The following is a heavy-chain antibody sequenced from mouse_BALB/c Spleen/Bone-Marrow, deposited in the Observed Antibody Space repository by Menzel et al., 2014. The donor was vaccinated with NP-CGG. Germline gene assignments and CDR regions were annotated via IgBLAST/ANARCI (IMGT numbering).Heavy chain of an antibody. V-gene: IGHV3-2*02. D-gene: IGHD2-4*01. Sequence: DVKLQESGPGLVKPSQSLSLTCTVTGYSITSDYAWNWIRQFPGNKLEWMGYISYSGSTSYNPSLKSRISITRDTPKNQFFLQLNSVTTEDTATYYCARYRDDHVFMDYWGQGTSVTVSS. CDR2: ISYSGST. J-gene: IGHJ4*01. CDR1: GYSITSDYA. CDR3: ARYRDDHVFMDY.